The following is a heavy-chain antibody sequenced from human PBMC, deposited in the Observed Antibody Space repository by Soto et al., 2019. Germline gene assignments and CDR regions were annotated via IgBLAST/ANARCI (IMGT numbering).Heavy chain of an antibody. V-gene: IGHV3-11*01. Sequence: QVQLVDSGGGLVKPGGSLRLSCTASGFTLTNYFVSWIRQAPGKGLEWIAYINNRGSAIYYTDSVKGRFTISRDNAKNSLFLQMDSLRAEDTAVYYCASQLWSHDAFDFWGRGTMVNVSS. CDR3: ASQLWSHDAFDF. D-gene: IGHD1-1*01. CDR1: GFTLTNYF. CDR2: INNRGSAI. J-gene: IGHJ3*01.